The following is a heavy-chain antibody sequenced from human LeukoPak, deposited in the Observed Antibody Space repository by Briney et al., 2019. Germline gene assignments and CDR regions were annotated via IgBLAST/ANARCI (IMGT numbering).Heavy chain of an antibody. CDR3: ARRRATVPVY. Sequence: SETLSLTCTVSGGSISSSSYYWGWIRQPPGKGLEWIGSIYYSGSTYYNPSLKSRVTISVDTSKNQFSLKLSSVTAADTAVYYCARRRATVPVYWGQGTLVTVSS. V-gene: IGHV4-39*01. D-gene: IGHD4-17*01. CDR1: GGSISSSSYY. CDR2: IYYSGST. J-gene: IGHJ4*02.